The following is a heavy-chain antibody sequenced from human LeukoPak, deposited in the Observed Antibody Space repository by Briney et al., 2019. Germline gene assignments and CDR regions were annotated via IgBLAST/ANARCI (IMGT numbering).Heavy chain of an antibody. CDR3: ARVSYHRDYYFDY. V-gene: IGHV4-59*01. D-gene: IGHD2-21*02. CDR2: IYYSGST. Sequence: SETLSLTCTVSGGSISSYYWSWIRQPPGKGLEWIGYIYYSGSTNYNPSLKSRVTISVDTSKNQFSLKLSSVTAADTAVYYCARVSYHRDYYFDYWGQGTLVTVSS. J-gene: IGHJ4*02. CDR1: GGSISSYY.